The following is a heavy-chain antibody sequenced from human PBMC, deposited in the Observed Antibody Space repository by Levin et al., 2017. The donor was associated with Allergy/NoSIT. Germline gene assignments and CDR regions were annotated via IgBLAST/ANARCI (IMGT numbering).Heavy chain of an antibody. V-gene: IGHV3-30-3*01. D-gene: IGHD6-19*01. J-gene: IGHJ4*02. Sequence: PGESLKISCAASGFTFSSYAMHWVRQAPGKGLEWVAVISYDGSNKYYADSVKGRFTISRDNSKNTLYLQMNSLRAEDTAVYYCARDSERTIGPSSGLDYWGQGTLVTVSS. CDR2: ISYDGSNK. CDR1: GFTFSSYA. CDR3: ARDSERTIGPSSGLDY.